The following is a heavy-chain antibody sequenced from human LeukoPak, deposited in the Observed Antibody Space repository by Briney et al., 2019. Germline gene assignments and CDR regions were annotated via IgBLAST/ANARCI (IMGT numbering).Heavy chain of an antibody. CDR1: GFTVSSNY. CDR2: IYSGGST. CDR3: ASGGDTAMVFNWFDP. J-gene: IGHJ5*02. V-gene: IGHV3-66*01. D-gene: IGHD5-18*01. Sequence: GGSLRLSCAASGFTVSSNYMSWVRQAPGKGLEWVSVIYSGGSTYYADSVKGRFTISRDNSKNTLYLQMNSLRAEDTAVYYCASGGDTAMVFNWFDPWGQGTLVTVSS.